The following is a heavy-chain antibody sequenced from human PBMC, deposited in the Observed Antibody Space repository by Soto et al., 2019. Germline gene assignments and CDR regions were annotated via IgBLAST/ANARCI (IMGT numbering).Heavy chain of an antibody. Sequence: GGSLSLSCTASGFTFGDYAMSWFRQAPGKGLEWVGFIRSKAYGGTTEYAAYEKGRFTISRDDSKSIAHLQMNSLKTEDTAVYYCTRGGSLGGVSLFDYWGQGTLVTVSS. CDR3: TRGGSLGGVSLFDY. CDR2: IRSKAYGGTT. D-gene: IGHD1-26*01. V-gene: IGHV3-49*03. J-gene: IGHJ4*02. CDR1: GFTFGDYA.